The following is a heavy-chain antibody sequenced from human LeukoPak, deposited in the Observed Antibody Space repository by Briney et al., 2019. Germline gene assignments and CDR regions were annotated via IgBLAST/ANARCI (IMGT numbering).Heavy chain of an antibody. Sequence: HPGGSLRLSCTASGFTFSSYAMSWVRQAPGKGLEWVSAISGSGGSTYYADSVKGRFTISRDNSKNTLYLQMNSLRAEDTAVYYCAKGQAFGDYYFDYWGQGTLVTVSS. D-gene: IGHD2/OR15-2a*01. CDR2: ISGSGGST. J-gene: IGHJ4*02. CDR1: GFTFSSYA. CDR3: AKGQAFGDYYFDY. V-gene: IGHV3-23*01.